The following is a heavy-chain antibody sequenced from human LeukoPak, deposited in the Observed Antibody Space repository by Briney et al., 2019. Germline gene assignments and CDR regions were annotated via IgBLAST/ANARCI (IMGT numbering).Heavy chain of an antibody. CDR2: IWSDGSKK. V-gene: IGHV3-33*01. Sequence: PGRSLRLFCAASGFSFSTYGMHWVRQAPGKGLEWVAVIWSDGSKKYYVDSVKGRFTVSRDNSMDTLYLQMNSLRAEDTAVYYCARDGEASGPDLDYWGQGTLVTVSS. J-gene: IGHJ4*02. CDR1: GFSFSTYG. D-gene: IGHD3-10*01. CDR3: ARDGEASGPDLDY.